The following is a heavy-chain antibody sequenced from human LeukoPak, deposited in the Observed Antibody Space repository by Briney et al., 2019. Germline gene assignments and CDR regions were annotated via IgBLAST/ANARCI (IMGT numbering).Heavy chain of an antibody. CDR3: AKSKGGPQYYFDY. Sequence: GGSLRLSCAASGFTVSSNYMSWVRQAPGKGLEWVSVIYSGGSTYYADSVKGRFTISRDNSKNTLYLQMNSLRAEDTAVYYCAKSKGGPQYYFDYWGQGTLVTVSS. J-gene: IGHJ4*02. D-gene: IGHD2-15*01. CDR1: GFTVSSNY. V-gene: IGHV3-53*01. CDR2: IYSGGST.